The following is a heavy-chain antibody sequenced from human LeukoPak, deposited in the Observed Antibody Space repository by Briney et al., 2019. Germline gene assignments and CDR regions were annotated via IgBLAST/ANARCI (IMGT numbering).Heavy chain of an antibody. CDR2: ISAGNGNT. D-gene: IGHD1-26*01. J-gene: IGHJ4*02. CDR3: ARDSGSGNNDY. V-gene: IGHV1-3*01. Sequence: ASVKVSCKASGYTFTRYAIHRVRQAPGRRLEWMGWISAGNGNTKYSQNFQGRVTFISNTSATTAFMELSSPRSEDAAVYYCARDSGSGNNDYWGQGTLVTVSS. CDR1: GYTFTRYA.